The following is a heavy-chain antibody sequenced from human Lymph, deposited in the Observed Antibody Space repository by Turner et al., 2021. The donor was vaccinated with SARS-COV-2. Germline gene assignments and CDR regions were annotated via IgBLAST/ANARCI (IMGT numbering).Heavy chain of an antibody. J-gene: IGHJ4*02. D-gene: IGHD2-15*01. CDR3: ARVGPGGFDY. Sequence: QVQRVQSRAEVKKPGTSVTVSCKASGYTFTGYDMHWVRQAPGQGLEWMGIINPSGDSTSYVQKFQGRVTMTRDTSTSTVYMELSSLRSEDTAVYYGARVGPGGFDYWGQGTPVTVSS. CDR2: INPSGDST. V-gene: IGHV1-46*01. CDR1: GYTFTGYD.